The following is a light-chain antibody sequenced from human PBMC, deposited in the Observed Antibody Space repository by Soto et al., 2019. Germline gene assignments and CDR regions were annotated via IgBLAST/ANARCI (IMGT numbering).Light chain of an antibody. CDR2: RAS. CDR1: QSVRDN. Sequence: EILLTQSPGALAVSPREVATLSCRASQSVRDNLAWYQQKPGQAPRLLIYRASIRATGVPARFSGSGSGTEFTLTISGLQSEDVSIYFCQHYNFWPHSFGQGTKVEIK. V-gene: IGKV3-15*01. J-gene: IGKJ2*01. CDR3: QHYNFWPHS.